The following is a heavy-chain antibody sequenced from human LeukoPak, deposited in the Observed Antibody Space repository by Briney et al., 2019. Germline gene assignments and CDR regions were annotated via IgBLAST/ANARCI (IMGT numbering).Heavy chain of an antibody. V-gene: IGHV4-61*02. CDR1: GGSISSSSYY. CDR3: AGASTGTPRLIDY. J-gene: IGHJ4*02. D-gene: IGHD1-1*01. Sequence: SETLSLTCTVSGGSISSSSYYLSWVRQPAGKGLEWIGRIYTSGSTNYNPSLKSRVTISVDTSKNQFSLKLSSVTAADTAVYYCAGASTGTPRLIDYWDQGTLVTVSS. CDR2: IYTSGST.